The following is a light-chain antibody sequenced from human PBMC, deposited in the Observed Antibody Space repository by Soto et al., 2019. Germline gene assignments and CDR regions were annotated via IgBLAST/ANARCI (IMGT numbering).Light chain of an antibody. CDR2: GAS. CDR1: HSVSSSY. CDR3: QQYSSSPPIT. V-gene: IGKV3-20*01. J-gene: IGKJ5*01. Sequence: EIVLTQSPGTLSLSPGERATLSCRASHSVSSSYLAWYQQKPGQAPRLLIYGASSRATGIQDRFSGSGSGTDFTLTISRLEPEDFAVYYCQQYSSSPPITFGQGTRLEIK.